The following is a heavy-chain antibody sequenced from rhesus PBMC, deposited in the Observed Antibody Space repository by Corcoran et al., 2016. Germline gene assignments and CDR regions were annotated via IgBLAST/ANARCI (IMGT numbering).Heavy chain of an antibody. CDR2: ISGSSGST. Sequence: QVQLQESGPGLVKPSETLSLTCAVSGGSVSSSNWWSWIRQPPGKGLEWIGYISGSSGSTYYNPSLKSRVTISPDTSKNQFSLKLSSVTAADTAVYYCARAYEDDYGYYYTGTFDYWGQGVLVTVSS. J-gene: IGHJ4*01. D-gene: IGHD3-9*01. CDR3: ARAYEDDYGYYYTGTFDY. V-gene: IGHV4-65*01. CDR1: GGSVSSSNW.